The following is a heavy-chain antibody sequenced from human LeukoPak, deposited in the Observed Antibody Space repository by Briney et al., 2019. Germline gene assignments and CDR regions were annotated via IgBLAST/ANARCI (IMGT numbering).Heavy chain of an antibody. CDR1: GVTFSTYA. CDR3: AGDTNGY. V-gene: IGHV3-30-3*01. J-gene: IGHJ4*02. Sequence: GGSLRLSCAASGVTFSTYAMHWVRQAPGKGLEWVAAIAHDGSNKNYADSVKGRFTISRDNSKNTLYLQMSSLRPEDTAVYYCAGDTNGYWGQGTLVTVSS. CDR2: IAHDGSNK. D-gene: IGHD2-8*01.